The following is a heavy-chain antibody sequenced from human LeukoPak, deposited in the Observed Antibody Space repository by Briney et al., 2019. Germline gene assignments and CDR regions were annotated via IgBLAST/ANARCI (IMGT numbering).Heavy chain of an antibody. CDR2: IYYSGST. V-gene: IGHV4-39*01. CDR1: GFTFSSYW. CDR3: ARSYCSSTSCYAVGAFDI. J-gene: IGHJ3*02. D-gene: IGHD2-2*01. Sequence: KPGGSLRLSCAASGFTFSSYWMHWVRQAPGKGLEWIGSIYYSGSTYYNPSLKSRVTISVDTSKKQFSLRLSSVTAADTAVYYCARSYCSSTSCYAVGAFDIWGQGTLVTVSS.